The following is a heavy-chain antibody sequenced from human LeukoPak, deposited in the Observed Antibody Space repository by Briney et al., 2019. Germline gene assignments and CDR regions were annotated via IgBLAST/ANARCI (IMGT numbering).Heavy chain of an antibody. CDR3: ARAEYSSSWYGWEFDY. CDR1: GFTFSSYA. Sequence: SGGSLRLSCAASGFTFSSYAMHWVRQAPGKGLEWVAVISYDGSNKYYADSVKGRFTISRDNSKNTLYLQMNSLRAEDTAVYYCARAEYSSSWYGWEFDYWGQGTLVTVSS. J-gene: IGHJ4*02. CDR2: ISYDGSNK. V-gene: IGHV3-30-3*01. D-gene: IGHD6-13*01.